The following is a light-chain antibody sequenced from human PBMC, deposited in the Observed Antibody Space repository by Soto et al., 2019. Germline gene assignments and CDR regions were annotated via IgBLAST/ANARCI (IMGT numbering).Light chain of an antibody. V-gene: IGKV3D-15*01. J-gene: IGKJ4*01. CDR1: QSVSTY. Sequence: EIVLTQSPATLSLSPGESATLSCRARQSVSTYLAWYQQRPGQAPRLLIYGASTRATGIPARFSGSGSGTEFTLAISSLQSEDFAVYYCQQYSNWPPLTFGGGTKVEI. CDR3: QQYSNWPPLT. CDR2: GAS.